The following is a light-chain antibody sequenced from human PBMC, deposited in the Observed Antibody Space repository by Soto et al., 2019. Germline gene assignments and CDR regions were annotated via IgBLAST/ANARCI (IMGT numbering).Light chain of an antibody. CDR2: GAS. CDR3: QQYNNWPPLT. V-gene: IGKV3-15*01. CDR1: QRISSN. J-gene: IGKJ4*01. Sequence: EIVMTQSPATLSVSPGERVTLSCRASQRISSNLAWYQQKPGQAPRLLIYGASTRATGIPARFSGSGSGTEFTLTISSLQSEDFAGYYCQQYNNWPPLTFGGGNKVEIK.